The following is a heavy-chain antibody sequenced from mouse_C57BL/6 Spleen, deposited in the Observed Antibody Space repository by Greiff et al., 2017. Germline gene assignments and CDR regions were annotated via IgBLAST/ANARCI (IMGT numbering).Heavy chain of an antibody. CDR2: ISSGSSTI. Sequence: EVKVEESGGGLVKPGGSLKLSCAASGFTFSDYGMHWVRQAPEKGLEWVAYISSGSSTIYYADTVKGRFTISRDNAKNTLFLQMTSLRSEDTAMYYCARPTALNAMDYWGQGTSVTVSS. CDR3: ARPTALNAMDY. D-gene: IGHD1-2*01. V-gene: IGHV5-17*01. J-gene: IGHJ4*01. CDR1: GFTFSDYG.